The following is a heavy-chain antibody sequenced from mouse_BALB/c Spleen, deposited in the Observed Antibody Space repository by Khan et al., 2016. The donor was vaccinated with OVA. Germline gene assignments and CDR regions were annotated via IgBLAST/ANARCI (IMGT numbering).Heavy chain of an antibody. CDR2: INPSNDYT. D-gene: IGHD2-14*01. CDR1: GYTFTSYT. J-gene: IGHJ3*01. V-gene: IGHV1-4*01. Sequence: QVQLQQSGAELARPGASLKMSCKASGYTFTSYTIHWVRQRPGLTLEWIGHINPSNDYTNYNQKFKDKATLIVDKSSSTAYMQLSSLTSEDSAFYYCVIEGAYHRSDGWFAYWGQGTLVTVSA. CDR3: VIEGAYHRSDGWFAY.